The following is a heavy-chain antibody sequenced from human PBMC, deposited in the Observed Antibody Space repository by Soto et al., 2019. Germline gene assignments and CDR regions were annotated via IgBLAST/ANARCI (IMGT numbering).Heavy chain of an antibody. Sequence: TSETLSLTCTVSGGSISSGDYYWSWIRQVPGKGLEWIGYIYYSGSTYYNPSLKSRVAMSVDTSKNQFSLKLSSVTAADTAIYYCAREGRIAAAGRSDYWGQGTLVTVSS. J-gene: IGHJ4*02. V-gene: IGHV4-31*03. CDR3: AREGRIAAAGRSDY. CDR1: GGSISSGDYY. CDR2: IYYSGST. D-gene: IGHD6-13*01.